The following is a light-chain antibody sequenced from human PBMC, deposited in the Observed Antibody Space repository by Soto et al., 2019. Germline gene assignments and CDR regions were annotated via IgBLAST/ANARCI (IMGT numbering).Light chain of an antibody. CDR2: RAS. Sequence: DIQMTQSPSTLSASVGDRVTITCRASQNIDSWLAWYQQKPGKAPKLLIYRASSLESGVPSRFSGSGSGTEFTLTISSLQPDDFATYYCQQYKTYMYTFAQGTKLEIK. V-gene: IGKV1-5*03. CDR3: QQYKTYMYT. J-gene: IGKJ2*01. CDR1: QNIDSW.